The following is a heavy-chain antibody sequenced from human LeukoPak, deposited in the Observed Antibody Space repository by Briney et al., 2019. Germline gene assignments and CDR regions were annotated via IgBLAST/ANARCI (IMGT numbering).Heavy chain of an antibody. CDR1: GYTFTSYG. J-gene: IGHJ5*02. D-gene: IGHD6-13*01. CDR3: ARVKRSIAAAGTPCWFDP. CDR2: ISAYNGNT. Sequence: GASVKVSCKASGYTFTSYGISWVRQAPGQGLEWMGWISAYNGNTNCAQKLQGRVTMTTDTSTSTAYMELRSLRSDDTAVYYCARVKRSIAAAGTPCWFDPWGQGTLVTVSS. V-gene: IGHV1-18*04.